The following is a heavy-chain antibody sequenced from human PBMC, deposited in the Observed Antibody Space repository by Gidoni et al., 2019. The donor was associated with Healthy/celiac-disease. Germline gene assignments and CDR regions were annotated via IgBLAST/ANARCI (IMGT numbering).Heavy chain of an antibody. D-gene: IGHD3-10*01. CDR3: AREKVDYYGSGSYYFDY. CDR1: GGSFSGYY. CDR2: INHSGST. Sequence: QVQLQQWGAGLLKPSATLSLTCAVYGGSFSGYYWSWIRQPPGKGLEWIGEINHSGSTNYNPSLKSRVTISVDTSKNQFSLKLSSVTAADTAVYYCAREKVDYYGSGSYYFDYWGQGTLVTVSS. V-gene: IGHV4-34*01. J-gene: IGHJ4*02.